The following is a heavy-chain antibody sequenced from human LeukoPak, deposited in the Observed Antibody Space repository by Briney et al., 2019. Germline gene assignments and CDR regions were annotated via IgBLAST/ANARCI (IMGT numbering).Heavy chain of an antibody. CDR3: ARSEGIAAAGTGYNWFDP. CDR2: IYYSGST. Sequence: PSETLSLTCTVSGGSISSYYWSWIRQPPGKGLEWIGYIYYSGSTNYNPSLKSRVTISVDTSKNQFSLKLSSVTAADTAVYYCARSEGIAAAGTGYNWFDPWGQGTLVTVSS. CDR1: GGSISSYY. D-gene: IGHD6-13*01. J-gene: IGHJ5*02. V-gene: IGHV4-59*08.